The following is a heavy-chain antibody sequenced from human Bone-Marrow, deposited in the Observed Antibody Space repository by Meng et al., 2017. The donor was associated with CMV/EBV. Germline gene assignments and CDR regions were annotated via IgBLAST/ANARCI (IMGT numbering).Heavy chain of an antibody. CDR1: GGTFSSYA. CDR3: ATYYDFWSGYFPYYYYGMDV. V-gene: IGHV1-69*05. J-gene: IGHJ6*01. CDR2: IIPIFGTA. D-gene: IGHD3-3*01. Sequence: SVKVSCKASGGTFSSYAISWVRQAPGQGLEWMGGIIPIFGTANYAQKFQGRVTITTDESTSTAYMELSSLRSEDTAVYYCATYYDFWSGYFPYYYYGMDVSGQGTTVSVSS.